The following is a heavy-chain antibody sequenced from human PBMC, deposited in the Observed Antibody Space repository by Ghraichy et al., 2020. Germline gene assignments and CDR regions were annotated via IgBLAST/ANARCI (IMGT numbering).Heavy chain of an antibody. J-gene: IGHJ4*02. CDR2: IKHDGSET. D-gene: IGHD3-22*01. V-gene: IGHV3-7*04. Sequence: GGSLRLSCAASGFTFNRHWMTWVRQAPGKGLEWVANIKHDGSETFYVDSVKGRFTISRDNAKRSLHLQMNSLRPEDTAVYYCARDDTSGHYGSDYWGQGTLVTVSS. CDR3: ARDDTSGHYGSDY. CDR1: GFTFNRHW.